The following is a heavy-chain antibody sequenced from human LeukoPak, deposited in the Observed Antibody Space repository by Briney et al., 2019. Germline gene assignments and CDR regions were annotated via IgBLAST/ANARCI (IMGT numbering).Heavy chain of an antibody. V-gene: IGHV4-59*01. CDR3: ARRLVAGTVVFDY. CDR1: GGSISSYY. J-gene: IGHJ4*02. Sequence: SSETLSLTCTVSGGSISSYYWSWIRQPPGKGLEWIGYIYYSGSTNYNPSLKSRVTISVDTSKNQFSLKLSSVTAADTAVYYCARRLVAGTVVFDYWGQGTLVTVSS. CDR2: IYYSGST. D-gene: IGHD6-19*01.